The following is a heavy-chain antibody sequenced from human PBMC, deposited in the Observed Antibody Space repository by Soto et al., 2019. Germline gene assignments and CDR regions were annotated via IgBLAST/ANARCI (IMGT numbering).Heavy chain of an antibody. V-gene: IGHV3-33*01. CDR3: ARVAYSSGWSEWFDP. J-gene: IGHJ5*02. D-gene: IGHD6-19*01. Sequence: SCAASGFTFSSYGMHWVRQAPGKGLEWVAVIWFDGSNKYYADSVKGRFTISRDNSKNTLYLQMNSLRAEDTAVYYCARVAYSSGWSEWFDPWGQGTLVTVSS. CDR1: GFTFSSYG. CDR2: IWFDGSNK.